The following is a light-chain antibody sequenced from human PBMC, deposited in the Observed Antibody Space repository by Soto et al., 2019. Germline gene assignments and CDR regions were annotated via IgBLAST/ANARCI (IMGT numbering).Light chain of an antibody. V-gene: IGLV1-40*01. Sequence: QSVLTQPPSVSGAPGQRVTISCTGSSSNIGAGYDVHWYQQLPGTAPKLLIYGNSNRPSGVPDRISGSKSGTSASLAITGFQAEAEADYSCQSYDTSLSGYVFGTGTKVTVL. CDR1: SSNIGAGYD. J-gene: IGLJ1*01. CDR3: QSYDTSLSGYV. CDR2: GNS.